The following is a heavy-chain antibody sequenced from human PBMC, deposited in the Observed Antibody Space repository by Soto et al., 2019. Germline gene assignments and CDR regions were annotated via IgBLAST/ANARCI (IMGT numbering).Heavy chain of an antibody. V-gene: IGHV1-69*02. D-gene: IGHD5-12*01. J-gene: IGHJ4*02. CDR2: IIPILGIA. CDR3: ARGGLLHGEDIVATIAFDY. CDR1: GGTFSSYT. Sequence: GASVKVSCKASGGTFSSYTISWVRQAPGQGLEWMGRIIPILGIANYAQKFQGRVTITADKSTSTAYMELSSLRSEDTAVYYCARGGLLHGEDIVATIAFDYGGKGPLVTVSS.